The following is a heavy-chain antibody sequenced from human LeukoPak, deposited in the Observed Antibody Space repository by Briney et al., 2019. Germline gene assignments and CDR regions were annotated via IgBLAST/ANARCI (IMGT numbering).Heavy chain of an antibody. V-gene: IGHV3-21*01. CDR1: GFTFSSYS. CDR2: ISSSSSYI. D-gene: IGHD3-10*02. CDR3: ARDLMFSRDFDY. J-gene: IGHJ4*02. Sequence: GGSLRLSCAASGFTFSSYSMNWVRQAPGKGLEWVSSISSSSSYIYYADSVKGRFTISRDNAKNSLYLQMNSLRAEDTAVYYCARDLMFSRDFDYWGQGTLVTVPS.